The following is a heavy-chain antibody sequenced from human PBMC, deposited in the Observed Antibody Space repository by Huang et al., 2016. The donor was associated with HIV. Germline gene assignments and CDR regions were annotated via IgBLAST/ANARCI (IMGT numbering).Heavy chain of an antibody. CDR3: ARLPGSITMIRGVITDPY. D-gene: IGHD3-10*01. CDR1: GGSIRSDNYY. V-gene: IGHV4-39*01. CDR2: IYYSGGT. Sequence: QLQLQESGPGLVKPSETLSLTCTVSGGSIRSDNYYWGWIRQPPGKGLEWIGSIYYSGGTYYNPSLKSRVTITVDTSKNQFCLKMRSVTAADTAVYYCARLPGSITMIRGVITDPYWGQGTLVTVSS. J-gene: IGHJ4*02.